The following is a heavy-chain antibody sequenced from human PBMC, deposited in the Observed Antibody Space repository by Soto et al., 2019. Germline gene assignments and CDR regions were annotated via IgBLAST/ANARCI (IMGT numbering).Heavy chain of an antibody. CDR3: AQNGQWLATPPVA. CDR2: SRDKAQGYSI. V-gene: IGHV3-72*01. CDR1: GFTLSDHY. Sequence: PGGSLRLSCAGSGFTLSDHYIDWVRQAPGKGLEWVGRSRDKAQGYSITYAASVKGRFTISRDNSKSTLYLQMNSLRAEDTAIYYCAQNGQWLATPPVAWGQGSLVTVSS. J-gene: IGHJ4*02. D-gene: IGHD6-19*01.